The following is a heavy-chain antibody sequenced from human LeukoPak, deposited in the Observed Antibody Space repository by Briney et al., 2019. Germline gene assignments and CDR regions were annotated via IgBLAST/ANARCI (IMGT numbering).Heavy chain of an antibody. CDR2: ISVSGGST. J-gene: IGHJ4*02. V-gene: IGHV3-23*01. Sequence: GGSLRLSCAASGFTFNKYAMNWVRQAPGKGLEWVSTISVSGGSTYYADSVKGRFTISRDNAKNSLYLQMNSLRAEDTAVYYCARIPSWDTAMAAGDYWGQGTLVTVSS. CDR3: ARIPSWDTAMAAGDY. D-gene: IGHD5-18*01. CDR1: GFTFNKYA.